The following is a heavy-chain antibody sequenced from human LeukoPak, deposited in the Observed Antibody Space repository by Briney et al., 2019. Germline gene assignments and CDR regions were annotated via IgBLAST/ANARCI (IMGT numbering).Heavy chain of an antibody. Sequence: GASVKVSCKASGGTFSSYAISWVRQAPGQGLEWMGRIILIFGTANYAQKFQGRVTITTDESTSTAYMELSSLRSEDTAVYYCARGRIAAAGPYDYWGQGTLVTVSS. D-gene: IGHD6-13*01. CDR3: ARGRIAAAGPYDY. V-gene: IGHV1-69*05. CDR2: IILIFGTA. J-gene: IGHJ4*02. CDR1: GGTFSSYA.